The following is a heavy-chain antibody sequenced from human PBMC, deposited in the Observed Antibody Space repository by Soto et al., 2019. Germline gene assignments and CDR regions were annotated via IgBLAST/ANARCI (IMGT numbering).Heavy chain of an antibody. V-gene: IGHV4-31*03. Sequence: SETLSLTCTVSGGSITTGGYYWSWIRQLPGKGLEWIGHRYYSESTYYNPSLKSRVSISLDTSKNQFSLKLSFVTAADTAMYYCARTKCSGGSCYSWSLDYWGQGTPVTVFS. CDR2: RYYSEST. D-gene: IGHD2-15*01. CDR1: GGSITTGGYY. J-gene: IGHJ4*02. CDR3: ARTKCSGGSCYSWSLDY.